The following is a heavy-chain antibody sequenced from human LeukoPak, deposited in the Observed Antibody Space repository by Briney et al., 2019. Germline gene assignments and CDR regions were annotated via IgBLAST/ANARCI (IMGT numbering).Heavy chain of an antibody. J-gene: IGHJ4*02. CDR3: TRVPYCSTSCYAFDY. CDR2: INSDGSST. D-gene: IGHD2-2*01. V-gene: IGHV3-74*01. Sequence: GGSLRLSCASSGFTFRSYAMSWVRQAPGKGLVWVSRINSDGSSTNYADSVKGRFTISRDNAKNTLYLQMNSLRAEDTAVYYCTRVPYCSTSCYAFDYWGQGTLVTVSS. CDR1: GFTFRSYA.